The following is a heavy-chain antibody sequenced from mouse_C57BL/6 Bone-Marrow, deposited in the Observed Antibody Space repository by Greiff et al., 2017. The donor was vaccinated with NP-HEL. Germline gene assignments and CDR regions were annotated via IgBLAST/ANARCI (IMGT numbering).Heavy chain of an antibody. D-gene: IGHD1-1*01. CDR3: TGPLYYGSRHYFDD. J-gene: IGHJ2*01. V-gene: IGHV6-3*01. CDR1: GFTFSNYW. CDR2: IRLTSDNYAT. Sequence: EVKLVESGGGLVQPGGSMKLSCVASGFTFSNYWMNWVSQSPEKGLEWVAQIRLTSDNYATPYAEPGKGRLTISRDDSKNSVYLQMNSLRAEDTGIYYCTGPLYYGSRHYFDDWGQGTTLTVSS.